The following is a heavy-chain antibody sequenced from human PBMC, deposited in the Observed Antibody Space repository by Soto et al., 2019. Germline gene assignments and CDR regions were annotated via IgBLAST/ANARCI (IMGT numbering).Heavy chain of an antibody. D-gene: IGHD6-13*01. V-gene: IGHV4-34*01. CDR3: ARNQPRPGYSSSWYVSRLANYYGMDV. Sequence: QVQLQQWGAGLLKPSETLSLTCAVYGGSFSGYYWSWIRQPPGKGLEWIGEINHSGSTNYNPSLKSRVTISVDTSKNQFSLKLSSVTAADTAVYYCARNQPRPGYSSSWYVSRLANYYGMDVWGQGTTVTVSS. CDR1: GGSFSGYY. J-gene: IGHJ6*02. CDR2: INHSGST.